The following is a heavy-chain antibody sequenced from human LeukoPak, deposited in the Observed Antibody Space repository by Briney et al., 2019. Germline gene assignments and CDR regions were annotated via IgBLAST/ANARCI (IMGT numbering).Heavy chain of an antibody. V-gene: IGHV3-23*01. CDR3: AKVIAQGYTYGSIEQDY. Sequence: TGGSLRLSYAVSGLTFSRYAMSWVRQAPVKGLEWVSAISESGSGTYYADSVKGRFTISRDNSKDTLSLQMNSLRAEDTAVYYCAKVIAQGYTYGSIEQDYWGQGTLVTVSS. J-gene: IGHJ4*02. D-gene: IGHD5-18*01. CDR2: ISESGSGT. CDR1: GLTFSRYA.